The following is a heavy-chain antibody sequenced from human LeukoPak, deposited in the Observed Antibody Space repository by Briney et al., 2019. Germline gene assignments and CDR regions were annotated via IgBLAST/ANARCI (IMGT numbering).Heavy chain of an antibody. V-gene: IGHV3-21*01. CDR3: ASLGGGSGSSHKPLVDH. D-gene: IGHD3-10*01. J-gene: IGHJ4*02. CDR1: GFSFSNS. CDR2: VSCGSDYI. Sequence: GGSLRLSCAASGFSFSNSMNWVRQAPGKGLEWVSSVSCGSDYIYYADSAKGRFTISRDNAINSLYFQMNSLIAEDTAVYYCASLGGGSGSSHKPLVDHWGQGTPVTVSS.